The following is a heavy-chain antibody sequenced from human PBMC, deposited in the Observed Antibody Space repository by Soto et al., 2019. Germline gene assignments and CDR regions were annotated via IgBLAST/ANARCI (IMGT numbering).Heavy chain of an antibody. V-gene: IGHV3-21*06. Sequence: GGSLRLSCAASGFSFTMDSMNWVRQSPGKGLEWVSSISSTTNYIYYGDSMKGRFTISRDNAKNSLYLEMNSLRAEDTAVYYCARESEHRSSTIDYCGPGTLLTVS. CDR1: GFSFTMDS. J-gene: IGHJ4*02. CDR3: ARESEHRSSTIDY. CDR2: ISSTTNYI.